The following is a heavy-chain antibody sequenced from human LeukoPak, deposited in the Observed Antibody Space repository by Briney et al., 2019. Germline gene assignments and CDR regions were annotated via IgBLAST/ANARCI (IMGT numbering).Heavy chain of an antibody. D-gene: IGHD5-18*01. CDR1: GFTFGSHA. CDR3: GKTTVGYSSGQKPAWPVDF. Sequence: GGSLRLSCEASGFTFGSHAMYWVRQAPGKGLEWVAGIFGSGGSPHYADSVKGRFAISRDNPRNTVYLQINSLRDDDTAVYYCGKTTVGYSSGQKPAWPVDFWGQGTLVTVSS. CDR2: IFGSGGSP. J-gene: IGHJ4*02. V-gene: IGHV3-23*01.